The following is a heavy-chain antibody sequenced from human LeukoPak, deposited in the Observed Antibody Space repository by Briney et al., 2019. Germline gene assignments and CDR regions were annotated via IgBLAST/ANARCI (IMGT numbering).Heavy chain of an antibody. CDR2: VHYSAIT. CDR3: ARRGNSWNDFDS. J-gene: IGHJ4*02. Sequence: SETLSLTCTVSGASIRSYYWSWIRQPPGKGLEWIAYVHYSAITNYNPSLKSRVSISVDTSKSQFSLSLSSVTAADTAVYYCARRGNSWNDFDSWGQGTLVAVSS. V-gene: IGHV4-59*08. CDR1: GASIRSYY. D-gene: IGHD1-1*01.